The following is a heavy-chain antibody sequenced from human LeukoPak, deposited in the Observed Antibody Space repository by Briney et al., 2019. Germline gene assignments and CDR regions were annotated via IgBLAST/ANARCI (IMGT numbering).Heavy chain of an antibody. V-gene: IGHV3-7*01. CDR3: ARAVDVADY. Sequence: PGGSLRLSCVASGFTFGHHFMSWVRQALGGGLEWVANINPDGSIKFHADSVKGRFTISRDNARNSVYLQMNSLRGEDTAVYYCARAVDVADYWGQGTLVAVSS. D-gene: IGHD3-16*01. J-gene: IGHJ4*02. CDR2: INPDGSIK. CDR1: GFTFGHHF.